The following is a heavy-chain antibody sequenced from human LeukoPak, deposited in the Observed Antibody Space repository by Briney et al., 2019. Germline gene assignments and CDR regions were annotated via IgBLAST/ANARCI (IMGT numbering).Heavy chain of an antibody. CDR3: ARPYYSSAWYGDAFDI. CDR2: IWYDGSSK. V-gene: IGHV3-33*08. CDR1: GFTFSSYA. J-gene: IGHJ3*02. D-gene: IGHD6-19*01. Sequence: PGGSLRLSCAASGFTFSSYAMSWVRQAPGKGLEWVAVIWYDGSSKYYADSVKGRFTISRDNSKNTLYLQMNSLRAEDTAVYYCARPYYSSAWYGDAFDIWGQGTMVTVSS.